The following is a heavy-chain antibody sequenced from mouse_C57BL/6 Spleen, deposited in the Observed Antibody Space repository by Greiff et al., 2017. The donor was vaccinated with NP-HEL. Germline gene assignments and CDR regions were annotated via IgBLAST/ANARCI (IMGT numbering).Heavy chain of an antibody. V-gene: IGHV1-54*01. CDR3: ARSGTTVVRGYFDV. D-gene: IGHD1-1*01. Sequence: QLQQSGAELVRPGTSVKVSCKASGYAFPNYLIEWVKQRPGQGLEWIGVINPGSGGTHYNEKFKGKATLTADKSSSTAYMQLSSLTSEDSAVYFCARSGTTVVRGYFDVWGTGTTVTVSS. CDR2: INPGSGGT. J-gene: IGHJ1*03. CDR1: GYAFPNYL.